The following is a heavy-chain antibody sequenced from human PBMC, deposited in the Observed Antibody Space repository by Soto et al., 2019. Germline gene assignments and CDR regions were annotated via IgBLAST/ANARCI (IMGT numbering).Heavy chain of an antibody. CDR1: GFRFSDYS. V-gene: IGHV3-11*05. Sequence: QVQLVESGGGLVKPGGSLRLSCAASGFRFSDYSMSWIRQAPGKGLEWLSYISSSSSYTNYAESVKGRFTISRDNVKNSLDLQTNTLRADDTAVYYCARRGYNGYEMDSFDMWGQGTMVTVSS. J-gene: IGHJ3*02. D-gene: IGHD5-12*01. CDR3: ARRGYNGYEMDSFDM. CDR2: ISSSSSYT.